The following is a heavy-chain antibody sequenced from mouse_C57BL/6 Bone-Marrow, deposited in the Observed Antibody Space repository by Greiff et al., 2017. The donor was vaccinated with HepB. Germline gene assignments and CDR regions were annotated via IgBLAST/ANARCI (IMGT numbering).Heavy chain of an antibody. CDR3: AISRGGYYYAMDY. J-gene: IGHJ4*01. CDR1: GYTFTSYW. Sequence: VQLQQPGAELVKPGASVKVSCKASGYTFTSYWMHWVKQRPGQGLEWIGRIHPSDSDTNYNQKFKGKATLTVDKSSSTAYMQLSSLTSEDSAVYYCAISRGGYYYAMDYWGQGTSVTVSS. CDR2: IHPSDSDT. D-gene: IGHD3-2*02. V-gene: IGHV1-74*01.